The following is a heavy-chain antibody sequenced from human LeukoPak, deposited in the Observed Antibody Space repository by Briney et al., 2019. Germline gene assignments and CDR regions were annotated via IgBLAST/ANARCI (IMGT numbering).Heavy chain of an antibody. CDR2: TRNKANRYTT. CDR1: GFTFNTYN. J-gene: IGHJ4*02. V-gene: IGHV3-72*01. D-gene: IGHD5-12*01. Sequence: GGSLRLSCAGSGFTFNTYNMNWVRQAPGKGLEWVGRTRNKANRYTTEYAASVKGRFTISRDDSKNSVSLQMNSLKTEDTAVYYCARGGVVATTIFDYWGQGILVIVSS. CDR3: ARGGVVATTIFDY.